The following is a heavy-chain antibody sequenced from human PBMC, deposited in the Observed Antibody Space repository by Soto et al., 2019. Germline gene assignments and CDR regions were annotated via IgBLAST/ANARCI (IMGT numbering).Heavy chain of an antibody. CDR1: GFTFSNAW. CDR3: TTQPYGDYAPFDY. J-gene: IGHJ4*02. D-gene: IGHD4-17*01. CDR2: IKSKTDGGTT. Sequence: PGGSLRLSCAASGFTFSNAWMDWVRQAPGKGLEWVGRIKSKTDGGTTDYAAPVKGRFTISRDDSKNTLYLQMNSLKTEDTAVYYCTTQPYGDYAPFDYWGQGTLVTVSS. V-gene: IGHV3-15*07.